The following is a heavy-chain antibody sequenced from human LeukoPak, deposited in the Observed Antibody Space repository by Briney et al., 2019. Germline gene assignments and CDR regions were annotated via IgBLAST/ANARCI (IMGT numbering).Heavy chain of an antibody. J-gene: IGHJ3*02. Sequence: GGSLRLSCAASGFTFSCYWMSWVRQAPGKGLEWVSSVSGSGESTYYADSVKGRFTISRDNSKNMLYLQMNSLKAEDTAVYYCARGGSYLSAFDIWGQGTMVTVSS. D-gene: IGHD1-26*01. CDR3: ARGGSYLSAFDI. V-gene: IGHV3-23*01. CDR1: GFTFSCYW. CDR2: VSGSGEST.